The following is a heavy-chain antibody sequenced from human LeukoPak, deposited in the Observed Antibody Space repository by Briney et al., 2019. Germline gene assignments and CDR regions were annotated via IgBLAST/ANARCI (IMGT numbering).Heavy chain of an antibody. D-gene: IGHD3-10*01. CDR2: INPSNNST. Sequence: GASVKVSCKASGSTFNTYYIYWVRQAPGQGLECMGVINPSNNSTNYAEKFQGRVTMTRDTSTSTVYMELSSLRPDDTAVYYCARYSRRGVVPAALDIWGQGTMVIVSS. V-gene: IGHV1-46*02. CDR1: GSTFNTYY. CDR3: ARYSRRGVVPAALDI. J-gene: IGHJ3*02.